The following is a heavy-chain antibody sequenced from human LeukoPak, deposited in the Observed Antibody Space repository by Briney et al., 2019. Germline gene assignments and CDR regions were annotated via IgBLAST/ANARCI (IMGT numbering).Heavy chain of an antibody. Sequence: GRSLRLSCAASGLTFSSYGMHWVRQAPGKGLEWVAVISYDGSNKYYADSVKGRFTISRDNSKNTLYLQMNSLRAEDTAVYYCAKGGVYDTVPWDFDYWGQGTLVTVSS. CDR1: GLTFSSYG. V-gene: IGHV3-30*18. J-gene: IGHJ4*02. CDR2: ISYDGSNK. CDR3: AKGGVYDTVPWDFDY. D-gene: IGHD3-9*01.